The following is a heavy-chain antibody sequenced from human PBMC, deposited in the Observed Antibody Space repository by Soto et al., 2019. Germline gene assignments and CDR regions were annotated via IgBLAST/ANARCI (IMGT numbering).Heavy chain of an antibody. V-gene: IGHV3-48*02. Sequence: GGSLTLSCAASGFTFSSYSMNWVRQAPGKGLEWVSYISSSSSTIYYADSVKGRFTISRDNAKNSLYLQMNSLRDEDTAVYYCARGPLYCSGGSCYSHFDYWGQGTLVTVSS. D-gene: IGHD2-15*01. J-gene: IGHJ4*02. CDR1: GFTFSSYS. CDR3: ARGPLYCSGGSCYSHFDY. CDR2: ISSSSSTI.